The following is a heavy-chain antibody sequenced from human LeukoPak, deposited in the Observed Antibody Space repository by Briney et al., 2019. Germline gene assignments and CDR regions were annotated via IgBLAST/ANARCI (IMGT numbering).Heavy chain of an antibody. D-gene: IGHD5-12*01. Sequence: ASVKVSCKASGYTFSSYGITWVRQAPGQGLEWMGWISAYSGKTNSAQKLQGRVTLTTDTSTSTAYMELRSLRSDDTAVYYCVRLTAYSSYVLMGFEYWGQGTLVTVSS. CDR2: ISAYSGKT. CDR1: GYTFSSYG. CDR3: VRLTAYSSYVLMGFEY. V-gene: IGHV1-18*01. J-gene: IGHJ4*02.